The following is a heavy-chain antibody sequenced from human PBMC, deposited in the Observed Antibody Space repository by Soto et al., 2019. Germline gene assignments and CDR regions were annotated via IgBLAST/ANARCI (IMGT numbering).Heavy chain of an antibody. CDR3: VKALGTMIVLVQSSWFAP. V-gene: IGHV3-64D*06. D-gene: IGHD3-22*01. J-gene: IGHJ5*02. CDR2: ISSNGGST. CDR1: GFTFSSYA. Sequence: GGSLRLSCSASGFTFSSYAMHWVRQAPGKGLEYGSAISSNGGSTYYADSVKGRFTISRDNSKNTLYLQMSSLRAEHTAGYYWVKALGTMIVLVQSSWFAPWGQGTRVTVS.